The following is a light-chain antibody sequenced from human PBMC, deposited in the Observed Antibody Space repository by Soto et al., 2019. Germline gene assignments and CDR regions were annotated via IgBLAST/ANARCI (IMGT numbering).Light chain of an antibody. CDR3: QQTYTTPSTT. J-gene: IGKJ5*01. CDR1: QSISIY. Sequence: DIQMTQSPSSLPASVGDRVTITCRASQSISIYLNWYQQKPGKAPKLLMYAASSLQSGVPSRFSGSGSGTDFTLTIDSLQPEDSATYYCQQTYTTPSTTFGQGTRLEIK. V-gene: IGKV1-39*01. CDR2: AAS.